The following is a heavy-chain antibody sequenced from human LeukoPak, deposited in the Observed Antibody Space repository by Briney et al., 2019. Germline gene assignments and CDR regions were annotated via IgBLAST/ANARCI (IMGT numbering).Heavy chain of an antibody. Sequence: SGPALVKPTQTLTLTCTFSGFSLSTSGLRVSWIRQPPGKVVEWLALIDWDDDKFYRTSLKTRLTISKDTAKIQVVLTMTNMDPVDTATYYCARVAMTLNAFDIWGQGTMVTVSS. CDR3: ARVAMTLNAFDI. J-gene: IGHJ3*02. V-gene: IGHV2-70*04. CDR1: GFSLSTSGLR. D-gene: IGHD2-21*02. CDR2: IDWDDDK.